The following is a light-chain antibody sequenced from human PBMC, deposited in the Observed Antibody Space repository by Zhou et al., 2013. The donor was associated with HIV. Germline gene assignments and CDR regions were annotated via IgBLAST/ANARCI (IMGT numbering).Light chain of an antibody. CDR2: GAS. J-gene: IGKJ5*01. Sequence: EIVMTQFPATVSVFPGDRATLSCRASQGLNGDLAWYQQKPGQAPRLLVYGASSRVTGIPDRFSGSGSGTDFTLTISRLEPEDFAVYYCQQYGRSPVTFGQGTRLEIK. CDR1: QGLNGD. V-gene: IGKV3-20*01. CDR3: QQYGRSPVT.